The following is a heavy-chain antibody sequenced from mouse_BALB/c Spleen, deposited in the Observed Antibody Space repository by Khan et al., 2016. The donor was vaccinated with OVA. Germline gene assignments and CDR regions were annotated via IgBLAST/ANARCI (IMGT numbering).Heavy chain of an antibody. V-gene: IGHV4-1*02. Sequence: EVKLLESGGGLVQPGGSLKLSCAASGFDFSRYWMSWVRQAPGKGLEWIGEINPDSSTINYTPSLKDKFIISRDNAKNTLYLQMSKVGSEDTALYYCARWGAYYGPMDYWGQGTSVTVSS. CDR2: INPDSSTI. CDR1: GFDFSRYW. J-gene: IGHJ4*01. D-gene: IGHD2-10*01. CDR3: ARWGAYYGPMDY.